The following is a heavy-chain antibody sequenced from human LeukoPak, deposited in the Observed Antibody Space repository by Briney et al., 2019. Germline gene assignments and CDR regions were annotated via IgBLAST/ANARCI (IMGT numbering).Heavy chain of an antibody. CDR2: ISSDGSNK. Sequence: QTGGFLRLSCAASGFTFSSYSLNWVRQAPGKGLEWVAVISSDGSNKYYADSVKGRFTISRDNSKNTLYLPMNSLRAEDTAVYYCARDNSHSSIYSTRGNAFDIWGQGTMVTVSS. J-gene: IGHJ3*02. CDR1: GFTFSSYS. V-gene: IGHV3-30*03. CDR3: ARDNSHSSIYSTRGNAFDI. D-gene: IGHD6-13*01.